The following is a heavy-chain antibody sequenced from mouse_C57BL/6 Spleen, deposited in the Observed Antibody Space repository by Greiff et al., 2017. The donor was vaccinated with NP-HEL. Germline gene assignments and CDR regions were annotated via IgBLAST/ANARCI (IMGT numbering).Heavy chain of an antibody. CDR1: GFTFSSYG. CDR3: ARRYYVGYFDY. D-gene: IGHD1-1*02. V-gene: IGHV5-6*01. Sequence: EVHLVESGGDLVKPGGSLKLSCAASGFTFSSYGMSWVRQTPDKRLEWVATISSGGSYTYYPDSVKGRFTISRDNAKNTLYLQMSSLKSEDTAMYYCARRYYVGYFDYWGQGTTLTVSS. CDR2: ISSGGSYT. J-gene: IGHJ2*01.